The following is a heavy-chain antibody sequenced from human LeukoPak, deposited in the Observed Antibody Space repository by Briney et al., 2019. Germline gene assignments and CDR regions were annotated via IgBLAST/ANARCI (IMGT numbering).Heavy chain of an antibody. V-gene: IGHV3-33*06. CDR2: IWYDGSNK. Sequence: GGSLRLSCAASGFTFGSYSMNWVRQAPGKGLEWVAVIWYDGSNKYYADSVKGRFTISRDNSKNTLYLQMNSLRAEDTAVYYCAKSPSFYLDSWGQGTLVTVSS. J-gene: IGHJ4*02. CDR1: GFTFGSYS. CDR3: AKSPSFYLDS.